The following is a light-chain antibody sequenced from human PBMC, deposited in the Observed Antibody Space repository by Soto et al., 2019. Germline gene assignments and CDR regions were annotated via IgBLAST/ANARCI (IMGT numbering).Light chain of an antibody. J-gene: IGKJ4*01. CDR2: WAS. CDR3: QQYFGTPLT. CDR1: QRVLYSSDNKNY. V-gene: IGKV4-1*01. Sequence: DIVMTQSPDSLAVSLGERATINCKSSQRVLYSSDNKNYLAWYQQKPGQPPKLLIYWASTRESGVPDRFSGSGSGTDSTLTISSLQAADVAVYFCQQYFGTPLTFGGGTKVDIK.